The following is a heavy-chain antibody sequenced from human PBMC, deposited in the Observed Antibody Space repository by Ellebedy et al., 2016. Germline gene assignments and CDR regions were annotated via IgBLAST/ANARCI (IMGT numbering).Heavy chain of an antibody. V-gene: IGHV3-9*01. D-gene: IGHD3-3*01. CDR2: ITWNSDRM. J-gene: IGHJ4*02. Sequence: SLKISXAASGFTFTSYAMHWVRQPPGKGLEWVSGITWNSDRMAYADSVRGRFTISRDNAKKSLYLQMNSLRPEDTALYYCAKDLERGLEWSQSAFDYWGQGTLVTVSS. CDR3: AKDLERGLEWSQSAFDY. CDR1: GFTFTSYA.